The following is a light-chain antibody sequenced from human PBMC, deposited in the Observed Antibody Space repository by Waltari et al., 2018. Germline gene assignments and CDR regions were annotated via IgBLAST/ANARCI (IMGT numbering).Light chain of an antibody. CDR1: QTIYNW. Sequence: DIQMTQSPSTLSASVGDRVTITCRASQTIYNWLAWYQQKPGKAPKLLIYKASTLESGVPSRFSGSCSGTGFTLTISSLLPGDFAAYSCQQYNSSPWTFGQGTKVEVK. CDR2: KAS. V-gene: IGKV1-5*03. J-gene: IGKJ1*01. CDR3: QQYNSSPWT.